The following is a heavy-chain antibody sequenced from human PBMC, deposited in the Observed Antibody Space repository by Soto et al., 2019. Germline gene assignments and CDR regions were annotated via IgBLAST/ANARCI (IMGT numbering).Heavy chain of an antibody. CDR3: ARAAPLSTMVRGVPLQH. CDR2: INPNSGGT. CDR1: GYTFTGYY. Sequence: ASVKVSCKASGYTFTGYYMHWVRQAPGQGLEWMGWINPNSGGTNYAQKFQGRVTMTRDTSISTAYMELSRLRSDVTAVYYCARAAPLSTMVRGVPLQHWGKGTLVTVSS. V-gene: IGHV1-2*02. D-gene: IGHD3-10*01. J-gene: IGHJ1*01.